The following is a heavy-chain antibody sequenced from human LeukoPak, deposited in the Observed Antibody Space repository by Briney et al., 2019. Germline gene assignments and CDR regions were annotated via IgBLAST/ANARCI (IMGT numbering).Heavy chain of an antibody. Sequence: GGSLRLSCAASGFTFSSYGMHWVRQAPGKGLEYVSAISSNGGSTYYADSVKGRFTISRDNSKNTLYLQMSSLRAEDTAVYYCVRAYGDYDYYYYGMDVWGQGTTVTVSS. J-gene: IGHJ6*02. CDR1: GFTFSSYG. CDR3: VRAYGDYDYYYYGMDV. V-gene: IGHV3-64D*06. D-gene: IGHD4-17*01. CDR2: ISSNGGST.